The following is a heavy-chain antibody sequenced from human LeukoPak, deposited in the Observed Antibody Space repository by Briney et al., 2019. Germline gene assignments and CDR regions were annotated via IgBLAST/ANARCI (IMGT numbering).Heavy chain of an antibody. Sequence: SSETLSLTCTVSGGSISSSSYYWGWIRQPPGKGLEWIGSIYYSGSTYYNPSLKSRVTISVDTSKNQFSLKLSSVTAADTAVYYCARDRLMVRGIYYYYMDVWGKGTTVTISS. CDR1: GGSISSSSYY. CDR2: IYYSGST. CDR3: ARDRLMVRGIYYYYMDV. V-gene: IGHV4-39*07. J-gene: IGHJ6*03. D-gene: IGHD3-10*01.